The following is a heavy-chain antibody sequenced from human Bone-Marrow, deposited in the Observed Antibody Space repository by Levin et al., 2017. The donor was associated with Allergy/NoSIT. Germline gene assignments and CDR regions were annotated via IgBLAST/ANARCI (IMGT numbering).Heavy chain of an antibody. V-gene: IGHV3-30*18. D-gene: IGHD4-17*01. CDR1: GFTFSSYG. CDR3: AKESLTTVTDDFDY. Sequence: PGGSLRLSCAASGFTFSSYGMHWVRQAPGKGLEWVAVISYDGSNKYYADSVKGRFTISRDNSKNTLYLQMNSLRAEDTAVYYCAKESLTTVTDDFDYWGQGTLVTVSS. J-gene: IGHJ4*02. CDR2: ISYDGSNK.